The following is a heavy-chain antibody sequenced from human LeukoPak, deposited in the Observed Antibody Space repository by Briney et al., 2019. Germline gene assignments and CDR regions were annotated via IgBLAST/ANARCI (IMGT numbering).Heavy chain of an antibody. Sequence: PGGSLRLSCAASGFTFSSYGIHWVRQAPGKGLEWVAVIWYDGSNKYYADSVKGRFTISRDNSKNTMYLQMNCLRVEDTAVYYCARDLTHYFDYWGQGTLVTVSS. CDR2: IWYDGSNK. CDR1: GFTFSSYG. CDR3: ARDLTHYFDY. V-gene: IGHV3-33*01. J-gene: IGHJ4*02.